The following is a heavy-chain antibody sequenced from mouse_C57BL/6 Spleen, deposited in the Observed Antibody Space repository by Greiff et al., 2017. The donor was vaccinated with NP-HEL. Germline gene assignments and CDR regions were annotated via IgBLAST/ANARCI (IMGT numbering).Heavy chain of an antibody. J-gene: IGHJ3*01. D-gene: IGHD2-4*01. CDR2: INPNNGGT. CDR3: ARGGLRRKDWFAY. Sequence: EVQLQQSGPELVKPGASVKISCKASGYTFTDYYMNWVKQSHGKSLEWIGDINPNNGGTSYNQKFKGKATLTVVKSSSTAYMELRSLTSEDSAVYYCARGGLRRKDWFAYWGQGTLVTVSA. CDR1: GYTFTDYY. V-gene: IGHV1-26*01.